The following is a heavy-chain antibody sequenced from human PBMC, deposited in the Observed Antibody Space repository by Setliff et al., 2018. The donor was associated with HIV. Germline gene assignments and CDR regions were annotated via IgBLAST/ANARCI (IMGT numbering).Heavy chain of an antibody. CDR3: ARGPLTIFGVVIIPNYFDY. CDR2: IYQSGST. Sequence: SETLSLTCAVSGYSISSDCYWGWIRQPPGKGLEWIGSIYQSGSTYYNPSLKSRVTISVDTSKNQFSLKLSSVTAADTAVYYCARGPLTIFGVVIIPNYFDYWGQGTLVTVSS. CDR1: GYSISSDCY. D-gene: IGHD3-3*01. V-gene: IGHV4-38-2*01. J-gene: IGHJ4*02.